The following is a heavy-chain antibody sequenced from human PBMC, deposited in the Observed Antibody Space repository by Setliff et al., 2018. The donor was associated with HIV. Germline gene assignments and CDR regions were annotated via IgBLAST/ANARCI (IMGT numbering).Heavy chain of an antibody. CDR1: GFTFGSYA. J-gene: IGHJ4*02. V-gene: IGHV3-23*03. D-gene: IGHD4-17*01. CDR2: VYSGGSST. Sequence: GGSLRLSCAGSGFTFGSYAMSWARQAPGKGLEWVSIVYSGGSSTYYADSVKGRFTISRDDSKKTLYLQMNSLRVEDTAIYYCAKEASYGGSHFDYWGQGTLVTVSS. CDR3: AKEASYGGSHFDY.